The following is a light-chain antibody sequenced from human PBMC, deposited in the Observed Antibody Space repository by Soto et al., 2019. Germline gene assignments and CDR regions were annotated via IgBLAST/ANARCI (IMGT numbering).Light chain of an antibody. CDR1: SSDVGSYNL. J-gene: IGLJ1*01. CDR3: CSYAGSSTWV. Sequence: QSALTQPASVSGSPGQSITISCTGTSSDVGSYNLVSWYQQHPGKAPKPMIYEGSKRPSGVSNRFSGSKSGNTASLTISGLQAEDEADYYCCSYAGSSTWVFGTGTMLTVL. CDR2: EGS. V-gene: IGLV2-23*01.